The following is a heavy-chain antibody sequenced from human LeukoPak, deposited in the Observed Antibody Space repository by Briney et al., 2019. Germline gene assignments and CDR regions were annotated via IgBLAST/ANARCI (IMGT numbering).Heavy chain of an antibody. V-gene: IGHV3-30*03. CDR2: ISFDGTNK. Sequence: GGSLRLSCAVSGFTVSTSVMHWVRQAPGKGLDWVALISFDGTNKYYADSVKGRFTISRDNSKNTLYLQMNSLRVEDTAVYYCARVRGITVFGVAQDAFDIWGQGTMVTVSS. D-gene: IGHD3-3*01. J-gene: IGHJ3*02. CDR1: GFTVSTSV. CDR3: ARVRGITVFGVAQDAFDI.